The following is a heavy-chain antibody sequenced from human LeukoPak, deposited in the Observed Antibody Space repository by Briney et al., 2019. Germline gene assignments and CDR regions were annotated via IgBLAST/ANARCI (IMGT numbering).Heavy chain of an antibody. J-gene: IGHJ4*02. CDR2: ISSSSYI. CDR3: ARPLEYSSSLFDY. D-gene: IGHD6-6*01. CDR1: GFTFSSYS. V-gene: IGHV3-21*01. Sequence: GGSLRLSCAASGFTFSSYSMNWVRQAPGKGLEWVSSISSSSYIYYADSVKGRFTISRDNAKNSLYLQMNSLRAEDTAVYYCARPLEYSSSLFDYWGQGTLVTVSS.